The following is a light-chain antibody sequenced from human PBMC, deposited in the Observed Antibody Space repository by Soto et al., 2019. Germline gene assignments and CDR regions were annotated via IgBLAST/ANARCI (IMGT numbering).Light chain of an antibody. CDR2: PVS. V-gene: IGKV1-12*01. CDR1: RDITNW. CDR3: QQGTTFPLS. Sequence: IHMTQSPSSVSASVGDRVTITCRASRDITNWLAWYQQKPGEAPKILIFPVSSLRSGVPSRFSGSESGTDFSLTISSLQPEDVATYYCQQGTTFPLSFGGGTRVDLK. J-gene: IGKJ4*01.